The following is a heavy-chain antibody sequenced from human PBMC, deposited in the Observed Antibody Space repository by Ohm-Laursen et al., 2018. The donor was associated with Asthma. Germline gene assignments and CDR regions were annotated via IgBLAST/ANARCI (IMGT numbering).Heavy chain of an antibody. J-gene: IGHJ3*02. D-gene: IGHD2-15*01. CDR1: GFTLSSYW. V-gene: IGHV3-74*01. CDR3: ARRYSADI. Sequence: GSLRLSCAASGFTLSSYWMHWVRQAPGKGLVWVSRINGDGSTTSYADSVKGRFTISRDNAKNTVYLQMNSLRAEDTAVYYCARRYSADIWGQGTMVTVS. CDR2: INGDGSTT.